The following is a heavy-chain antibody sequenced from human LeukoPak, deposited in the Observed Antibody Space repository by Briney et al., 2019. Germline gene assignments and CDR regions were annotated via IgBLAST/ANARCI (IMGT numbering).Heavy chain of an antibody. CDR1: GGSISSANYC. D-gene: IGHD2-15*01. CDR2: IHTSGST. Sequence: SETLSLTCIVSGGSISSANYCWSWIRQPAGKGLEWIGHIHTSGSTNYNPSLKSRVTISVDTSKNQFSLNLSSLTAADTAVYFCARGFGGQEVFDYWGQGTLVTVSS. J-gene: IGHJ4*02. V-gene: IGHV4-61*09. CDR3: ARGFGGQEVFDY.